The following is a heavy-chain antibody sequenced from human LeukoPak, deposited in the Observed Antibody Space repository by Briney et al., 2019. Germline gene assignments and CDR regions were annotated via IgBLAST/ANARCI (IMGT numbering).Heavy chain of an antibody. CDR3: ARSGTFDWFFDY. D-gene: IGHD3-9*01. J-gene: IGHJ4*02. CDR1: GYTFTSYY. CDR2: INPSGGST. Sequence: ASVKVSCKASGYTFTSYYMHWVRQAPGQGLEWMGIINPSGGSTSYAQKFQGRVTITRDTSASTAYMELSSLRSEDTAVYYCARSGTFDWFFDYWGQGTLVTVSS. V-gene: IGHV1-46*01.